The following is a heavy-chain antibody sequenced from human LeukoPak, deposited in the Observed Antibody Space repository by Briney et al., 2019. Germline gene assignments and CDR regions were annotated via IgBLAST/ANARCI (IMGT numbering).Heavy chain of an antibody. CDR3: ARDRDFWSGYYLMSWFDP. CDR2: ISSSSSYI. J-gene: IGHJ5*02. D-gene: IGHD3-3*01. Sequence: PGGSLRLSCTASRFNFSDYTLQWVRQAPGKGLEWVSSISSSSSYIYYADSVKGRFTTSRDNAKNSLYLQMNSLRAEDTAVYYCARDRDFWSGYYLMSWFDPWGQGTLVTVSS. V-gene: IGHV3-21*01. CDR1: RFNFSDYT.